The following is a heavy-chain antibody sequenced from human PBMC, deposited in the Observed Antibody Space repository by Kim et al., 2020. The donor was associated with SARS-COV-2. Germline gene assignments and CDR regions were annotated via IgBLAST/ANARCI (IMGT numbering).Heavy chain of an antibody. Sequence: GGSLRLSCAASGFTFTNYAMSWVRQAPGKGLEWIALILGSGDSTFYADSVRGRFTISRDNSKNTLYLQMDSLTAEDTALYYCAKASSGWDDFAYWGQGT. CDR2: ILGSGDST. J-gene: IGHJ4*02. CDR3: AKASSGWDDFAY. D-gene: IGHD6-19*01. CDR1: GFTFTNYA. V-gene: IGHV3-23*01.